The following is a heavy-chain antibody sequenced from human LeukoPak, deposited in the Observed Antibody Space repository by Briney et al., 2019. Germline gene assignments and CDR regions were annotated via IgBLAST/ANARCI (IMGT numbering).Heavy chain of an antibody. Sequence: GASVKVSCKASGYTFTSYGISWVRQAPGQGLEWMGWISAYNGNTNYAQKLQGRVTMTTDTSTSTAYMELRSLRSDDTAVYYCARYQGSSGYFYWFDPWGQGTLVTVSS. CDR3: ARYQGSSGYFYWFDP. D-gene: IGHD3-22*01. V-gene: IGHV1-18*01. J-gene: IGHJ5*02. CDR2: ISAYNGNT. CDR1: GYTFTSYG.